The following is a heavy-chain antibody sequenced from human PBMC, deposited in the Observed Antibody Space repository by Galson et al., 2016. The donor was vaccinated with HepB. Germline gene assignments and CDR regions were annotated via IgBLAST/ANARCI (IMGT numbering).Heavy chain of an antibody. D-gene: IGHD4-23*01. CDR2: IKSEACGGTT. CDR1: GFSFSDYA. Sequence: SLRLSCAASGFSFSDYAVSWFRQAPGKGLEWVGFIKSEACGGTTEYAASVKGIFTISRDDSKSIAYLQMNSLKTEDTAVYYCAAPTVGGLYYFDYWGQGTLVTVSS. CDR3: AAPTVGGLYYFDY. J-gene: IGHJ4*02. V-gene: IGHV3-49*03.